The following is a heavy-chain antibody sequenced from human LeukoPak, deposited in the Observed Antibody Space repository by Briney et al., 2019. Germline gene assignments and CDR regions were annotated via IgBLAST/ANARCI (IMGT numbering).Heavy chain of an antibody. CDR2: ISSSSAI. V-gene: IGHV3-48*02. J-gene: IGHJ4*02. CDR3: ATSRH. D-gene: IGHD2/OR15-2a*01. CDR1: GFTFSSYS. Sequence: PGGSLRLSCAASGFTFSSYSVNWVRQAPGKGLEWVSYISSSSAIYYADSVKGRFTISRDNAKNSLYLQMNNVRDDDSAVYYCATSRHWGQGTLVTVSS.